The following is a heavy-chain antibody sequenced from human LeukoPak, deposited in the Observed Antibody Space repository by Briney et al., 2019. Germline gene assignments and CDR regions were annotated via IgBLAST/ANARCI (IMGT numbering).Heavy chain of an antibody. CDR3: ARVFGLEWLLYSNYYFDY. CDR2: INPNSGGT. Sequence: ASVKVSCKASGYTFTGYYMHWVRQVPGQGLEWMGRINPNSGGTNYAQKFQGRVTMTRDTSISTAYMELSRLRSDDTAVYYCARVFGLEWLLYSNYYFDYWGQGTLVTVSS. V-gene: IGHV1-2*06. J-gene: IGHJ4*02. D-gene: IGHD3-3*01. CDR1: GYTFTGYY.